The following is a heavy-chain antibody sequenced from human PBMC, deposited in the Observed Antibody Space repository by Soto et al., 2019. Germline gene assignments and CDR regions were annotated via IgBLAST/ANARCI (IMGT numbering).Heavy chain of an antibody. CDR2: ISSNGGST. CDR1: GFTFSSYA. Sequence: GGSLRLSCSASGFTFSSYAMHWVRQAPGKGLEYVSAISSNGGSTYYADSVKGRFTISRDNSKNTLYLQMSSLRAEDTAVYYCVKKRLPVVVVAGDWFDPWGQGTLVTVSS. CDR3: VKKRLPVVVVAGDWFDP. J-gene: IGHJ5*02. D-gene: IGHD2-15*01. V-gene: IGHV3-64D*08.